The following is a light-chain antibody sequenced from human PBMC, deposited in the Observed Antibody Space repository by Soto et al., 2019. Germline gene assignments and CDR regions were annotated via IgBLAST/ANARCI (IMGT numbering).Light chain of an antibody. CDR2: TNN. CDR1: TSNIVNNF. CDR3: GTWDYSVTAFV. Sequence: QSVLTQPPSVSAAPGEKVTISCSGRTSNIVNNFVSWYRQLPGAAPQLLIHTNNQRPSGVSDRFSGSKSGSSATLGITGLQTGDEAHYYCGTWDYSVTAFVFGGGTKLTVL. V-gene: IGLV1-51*01. J-gene: IGLJ2*01.